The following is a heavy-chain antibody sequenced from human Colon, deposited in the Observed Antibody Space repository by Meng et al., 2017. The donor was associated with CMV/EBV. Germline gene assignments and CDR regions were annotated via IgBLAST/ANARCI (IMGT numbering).Heavy chain of an antibody. CDR3: ASRDY. V-gene: IGHV3-74*02. CDR1: GFTFRRQW. CDR2: INTDGSTT. J-gene: IGHJ4*02. Sequence: EVQFVAAGRCLFPHGGALRLCRAPSGFTFRRQWMHWVRQGPGKGLVWVSRINTDGSTTYYADSVKGRFTISRDNAKNTLYLQMNSLRAEDTAVYYCASRDYWGQGTLVTVSS.